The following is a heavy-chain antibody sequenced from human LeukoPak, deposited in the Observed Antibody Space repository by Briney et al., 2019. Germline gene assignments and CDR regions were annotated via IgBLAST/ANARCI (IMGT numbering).Heavy chain of an antibody. CDR3: ARLFHPALSGNYPFDY. CDR1: GGSISSSDYY. D-gene: IGHD1-26*01. CDR2: IYYSGST. Sequence: PLETLSLTCTVSGGSISSSDYYWGWIRQPPGKGLEWIAYIYYSGSTSYNPSLKSRVTISVDTSKNQFSLKLNSVTAADTAMYYCARLFHPALSGNYPFDYWGQGTLVTVSS. V-gene: IGHV4-61*05. J-gene: IGHJ4*02.